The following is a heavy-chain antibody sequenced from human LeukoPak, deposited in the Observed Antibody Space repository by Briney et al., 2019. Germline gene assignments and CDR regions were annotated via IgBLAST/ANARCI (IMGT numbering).Heavy chain of an antibody. V-gene: IGHV4-34*01. CDR3: AGTRDGYNHY. CDR1: GGSFSGYY. D-gene: IGHD5-24*01. Sequence: PSETLSLTCAVYGGSFSGYYWSWIRQPPGKGLEWIGEINHSGSTNYNPSLKSRVTISVDTSKNQFSLKLSSVTAADTAVYYCAGTRDGYNHYWGQGTLVTVSS. J-gene: IGHJ4*02. CDR2: INHSGST.